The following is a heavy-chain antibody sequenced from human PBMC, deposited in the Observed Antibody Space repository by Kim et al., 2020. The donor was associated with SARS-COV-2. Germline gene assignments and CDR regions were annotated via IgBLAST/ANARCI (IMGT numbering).Heavy chain of an antibody. D-gene: IGHD3-10*01. J-gene: IGHJ6*02. CDR3: AKSLRSLAYGSGPYNAMDV. V-gene: IGHV1-46*01. CDR2: NNPFSGDT. CDR1: GYTFSTYY. Sequence: ASVKVSCKASGYTFSTYYLHWVRQAPGQGLEWVGINNPFSGDTNYARRFQGRVIVTRDRSTSTVYMDLSSLTSEDTAVYYCAKSLRSLAYGSGPYNAMDVWGQGTTVIVSS.